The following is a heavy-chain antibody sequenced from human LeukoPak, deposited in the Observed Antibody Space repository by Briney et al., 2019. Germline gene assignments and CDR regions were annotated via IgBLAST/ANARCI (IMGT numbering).Heavy chain of an antibody. CDR1: GFTFSSYN. CDR3: ARDLTGYCSGGRCYTHFDY. V-gene: IGHV3-21*01. CDR2: ISSSSSYI. Sequence: GGSLRLSCAASGFTFSSYNMNWVRQAPGKGLEWVSSISSSSSYIYYADSVKGRFTISRDNAKNSLYLQMNSLRAEDTAVYYCARDLTGYCSGGRCYTHFDYWGQGTLVTVSP. J-gene: IGHJ4*02. D-gene: IGHD2-15*01.